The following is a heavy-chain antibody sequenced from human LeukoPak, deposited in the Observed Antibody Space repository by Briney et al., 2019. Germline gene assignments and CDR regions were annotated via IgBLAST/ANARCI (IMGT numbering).Heavy chain of an antibody. CDR3: ARAGEMATIRGGFDY. CDR2: ISSSSSYI. Sequence: GGSLRLSCAASGFTFSSYSMNWVRQAPGKGLEWVSSISSSSSYIYYADSVKGRFTISRDNAKNSLYLQMNSLRAEDTAVYYCARAGEMATIRGGFDYWGQGTLVTVSS. CDR1: GFTFSSYS. D-gene: IGHD5-24*01. J-gene: IGHJ4*02. V-gene: IGHV3-21*01.